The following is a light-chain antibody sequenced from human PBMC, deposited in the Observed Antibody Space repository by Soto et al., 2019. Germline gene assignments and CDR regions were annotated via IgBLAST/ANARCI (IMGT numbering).Light chain of an antibody. CDR3: QQYNTSAT. CDR2: DAS. Sequence: DIQLTQSPSTLSAAVGDSVTITCRASQNIRNLLAWYQQKPGKAPKPLIYDASTLKTGVPSRFSGSGSGSEFNFTITGLQPDDFATYFCQQYNTSATFGQGTRLDIK. CDR1: QNIRNL. J-gene: IGKJ5*01. V-gene: IGKV1-5*01.